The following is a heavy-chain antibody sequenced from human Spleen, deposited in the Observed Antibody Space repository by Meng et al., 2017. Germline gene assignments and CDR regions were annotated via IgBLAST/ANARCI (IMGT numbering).Heavy chain of an antibody. CDR2: ISTSGNTI. CDR3: ARGFNGGNSGAFGY. V-gene: IGHV3-11*01. D-gene: IGHD4-23*01. Sequence: VQLVESGGGLIQPGGSLRLSCAASGFTVSSNYMSWIRQAPGKGLEWISYISTSGNTIYYTDSVKGRFAISRDNAKNSLYLQMSSLRAEDTAVYYCARGFNGGNSGAFGYWGQGTLVTVSS. CDR1: GFTVSSNY. J-gene: IGHJ4*02.